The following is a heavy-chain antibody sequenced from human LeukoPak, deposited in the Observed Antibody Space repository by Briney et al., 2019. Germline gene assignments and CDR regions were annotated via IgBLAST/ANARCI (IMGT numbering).Heavy chain of an antibody. CDR3: ARGASEYSYGFSLSSRYMDV. CDR1: GGSFSRYY. V-gene: IGHV4-34*01. Sequence: SETLSLTCAVNGGSFSRYYWSWIRQPPGKGLEWIGEINHRGSTNYNPSLKSRVTISVDTSKNQFSLKLSSVTAADTAVYYCARGASEYSYGFSLSSRYMDVWGKGTTVTVSS. CDR2: INHRGST. J-gene: IGHJ6*03. D-gene: IGHD5-18*01.